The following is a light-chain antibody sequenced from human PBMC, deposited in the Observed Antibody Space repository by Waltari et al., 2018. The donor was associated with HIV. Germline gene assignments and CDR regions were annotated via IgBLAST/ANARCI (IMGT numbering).Light chain of an antibody. CDR3: SSYTTSSTLV. CDR2: EVT. V-gene: IGLV2-14*01. CDR1: TSDVGRYNY. J-gene: IGLJ3*02. Sequence: QSALTQPASVSGSPGQSLTISCSGTTSDVGRYNYVSWYQQHPGKAPKLMIFEVTTRPSGVSNRFSGSKSGNTASLSISGLQAEDEADYYCSSYTTSSTLVFGGGTKLTVL.